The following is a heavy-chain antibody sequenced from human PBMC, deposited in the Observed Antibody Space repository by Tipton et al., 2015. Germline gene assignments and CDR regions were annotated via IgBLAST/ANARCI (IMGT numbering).Heavy chain of an antibody. CDR1: SGSISSYH. J-gene: IGHJ4*02. CDR2: FLHSGNT. V-gene: IGHV4-59*08. Sequence: TLSLTCTVSSGSISSYHWNWIRQSPGKGLEWIGSFLHSGNTFHNPSLRSRVIISVDTSKNQFSLTVTSVTAADTAVYYCARSRYTVTPDSWGQGTLVTVSS. D-gene: IGHD4-17*01. CDR3: ARSRYTVTPDS.